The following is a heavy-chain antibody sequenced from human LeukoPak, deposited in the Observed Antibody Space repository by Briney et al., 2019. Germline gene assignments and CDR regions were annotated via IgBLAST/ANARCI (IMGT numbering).Heavy chain of an antibody. D-gene: IGHD3-16*02. J-gene: IGHJ3*02. CDR1: GGSISSYY. Sequence: SETLSLTCTVSGGSISSYYWSWIRQPAGKGLEWIGRIYTSGSTNYNPSLKSRVTMSVDTSKNQFSLKLSSVTAADTAVYYCARAVKITFGGVSVADAFDIWGQGTMVTVSS. CDR2: IYTSGST. CDR3: ARAVKITFGGVSVADAFDI. V-gene: IGHV4-4*07.